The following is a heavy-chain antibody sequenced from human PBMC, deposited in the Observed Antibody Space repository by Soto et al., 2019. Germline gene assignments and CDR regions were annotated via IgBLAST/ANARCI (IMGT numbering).Heavy chain of an antibody. D-gene: IGHD6-19*01. CDR2: TYYSGST. V-gene: IGHV4-39*01. CDR1: GGSSSSSSYY. CDR3: ARQDSSGWYKDWFDP. Sequence: WETLSLTCTVSGGSSSSSSYYWGWIRQPPGKGLEWIGSTYYSGSTYYNPSLKSRVTISVDTSKNQFSLKLSSVTAADTAVYYCARQDSSGWYKDWFDPWGQGTLVTGSS. J-gene: IGHJ5*02.